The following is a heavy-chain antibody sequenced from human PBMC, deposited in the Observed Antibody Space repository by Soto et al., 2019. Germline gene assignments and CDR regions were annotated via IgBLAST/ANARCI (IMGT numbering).Heavy chain of an antibody. CDR1: GGSISSSSYY. J-gene: IGHJ4*02. CDR2: IYYSGST. D-gene: IGHD3-9*01. CDR3: ARLIITIARPGGVDY. V-gene: IGHV4-39*01. Sequence: SETLSLTCTVSGGSISSSSYYWGWIRQPPGKGLEWIGSIYYSGSTYYNPSLKSRVTISVDTSKNQFSLKLSSVTAADTAVYYCARLIITIARPGGVDYWGQGTLVTVSS.